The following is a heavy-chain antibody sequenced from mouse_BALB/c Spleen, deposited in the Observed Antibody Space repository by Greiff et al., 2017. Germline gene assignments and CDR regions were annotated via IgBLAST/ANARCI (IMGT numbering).Heavy chain of an antibody. CDR3: ARNRYDEYAMDY. Sequence: QVQLQQSGAELVRPGSSVKISCKASGYAFSSYWMNWVKQRPGQGLEWIGQIYPGDGDTNYDGKFKGKATLTADKSSSTAYMQLSSLTSEDSAVYFCARNRYDEYAMDYWGQGTSVTVSS. D-gene: IGHD2-14*01. CDR2: IYPGDGDT. V-gene: IGHV1-80*01. J-gene: IGHJ4*01. CDR1: GYAFSSYW.